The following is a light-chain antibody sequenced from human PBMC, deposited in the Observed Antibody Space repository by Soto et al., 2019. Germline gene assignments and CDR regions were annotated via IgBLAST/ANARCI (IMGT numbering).Light chain of an antibody. CDR2: GAT. CDR3: QQYGGWPRT. J-gene: IGKJ1*01. CDR1: QNVMYN. Sequence: EIVLTQSPATLYVSPGGRATLSCRASQNVMYNLAWYQQKPGQAPRLLVYGATTRATDAPPRFRGSGSGTEFSLTISSLQSEDFATYYWQQYGGWPRTFGQGSRVEIK. V-gene: IGKV3-15*01.